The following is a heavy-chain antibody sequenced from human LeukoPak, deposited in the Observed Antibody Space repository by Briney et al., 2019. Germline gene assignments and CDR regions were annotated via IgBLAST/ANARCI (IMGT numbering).Heavy chain of an antibody. CDR2: IKQDGSEK. CDR3: ASGAGHFSHWSYFDY. CDR1: GFTFSSYW. D-gene: IGHD3-3*01. J-gene: IGHJ4*02. Sequence: PGGSLRLSCAASGFTFSSYWMSWVRQAPGKGLEWVVNIKQDGSEKYYVDSVKGRFTISRDNAKNSLYLQMNSLRAEDTAVYYCASGAGHFSHWSYFDYWGQGTLVTVSS. V-gene: IGHV3-7*01.